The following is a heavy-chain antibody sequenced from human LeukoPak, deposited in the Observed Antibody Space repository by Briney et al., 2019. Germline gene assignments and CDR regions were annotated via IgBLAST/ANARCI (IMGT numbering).Heavy chain of an antibody. Sequence: ASVKVSCTTSGYTFTGYYMHWVRQAPGQGLEWMGWINPNSGGTNYAQKFQGRVTMTRATSITTAYMELSGLRSDDTAVYYCARGGPTYYDFWSGQNWFDPWGQGTLVTVSS. D-gene: IGHD3-3*01. J-gene: IGHJ5*02. CDR1: GYTFTGYY. CDR2: INPNSGGT. V-gene: IGHV1-2*02. CDR3: ARGGPTYYDFWSGQNWFDP.